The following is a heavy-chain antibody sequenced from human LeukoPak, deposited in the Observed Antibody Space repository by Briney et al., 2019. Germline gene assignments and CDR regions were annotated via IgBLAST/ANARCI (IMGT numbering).Heavy chain of an antibody. V-gene: IGHV4-59*01. CDR2: IYNSGRT. Sequence: SETLSLTCTVSGGSISNYYWSWIRQPPGKALEWIGYIYNSGRTKYNPSLKSRVTISVDTSKNQFSLKLSSVTAADTAVYYCARGRDGYHYPYYFDYWGQGAQVTVSS. CDR1: GGSISNYY. J-gene: IGHJ4*02. D-gene: IGHD5-24*01. CDR3: ARGRDGYHYPYYFDY.